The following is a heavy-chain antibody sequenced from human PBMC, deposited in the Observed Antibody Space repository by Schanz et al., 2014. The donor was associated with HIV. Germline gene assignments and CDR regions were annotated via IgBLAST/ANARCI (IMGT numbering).Heavy chain of an antibody. Sequence: EVQLVESGGGLVQPGGSLRISCVASGFSFLRYEMSWVRQAPGKGLEWLSTLSGSGDRTYYADSVKGRVTISRDNSKNTLYLQMNSLGAEDTAVYYCAKVAIHSSGWLPFDYWGQGTLVTVSS. CDR1: GFSFLRYE. V-gene: IGHV3-23*04. CDR2: LSGSGDRT. J-gene: IGHJ4*02. CDR3: AKVAIHSSGWLPFDY. D-gene: IGHD6-19*01.